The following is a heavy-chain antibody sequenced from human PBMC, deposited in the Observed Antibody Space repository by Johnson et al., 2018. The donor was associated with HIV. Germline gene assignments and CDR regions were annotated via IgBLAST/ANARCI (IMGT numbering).Heavy chain of an antibody. CDR1: RFTFSSYG. Sequence: QVQLVESGGGVVQPGRSLRLSCVASRFTFSSYGMHWVRQAPGKGLEWVAVISYDGANKYYADTVKGRFTISRDNAKNSLYLQMNSLRAEDTAVYYCARVGDGSGYYFDAFDIWGQGTMVTVSS. J-gene: IGHJ3*02. D-gene: IGHD3-22*01. CDR2: ISYDGANK. CDR3: ARVGDGSGYYFDAFDI. V-gene: IGHV3-30*03.